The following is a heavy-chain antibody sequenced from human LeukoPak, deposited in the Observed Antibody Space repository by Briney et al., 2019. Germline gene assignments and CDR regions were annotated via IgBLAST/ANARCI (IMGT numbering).Heavy chain of an antibody. CDR1: GFTFSSYS. CDR2: ICSSSSYI. J-gene: IGHJ6*03. CDR3: ARDLSQLWLRAYYYMDV. Sequence: GGSLRLSCAASGFTFSSYSMNWVRQAPGKGLEWVSSICSSSSYIYYADSVKGRFTISRDNAKNSLYLQMNSLRAEDTAVYYCARDLSQLWLRAYYYMDVWGKGTTVTVSS. V-gene: IGHV3-21*01. D-gene: IGHD5-18*01.